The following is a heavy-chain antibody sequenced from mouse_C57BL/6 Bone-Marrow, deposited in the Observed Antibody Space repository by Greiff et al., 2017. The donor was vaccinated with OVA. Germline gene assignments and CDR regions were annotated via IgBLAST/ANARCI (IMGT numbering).Heavy chain of an antibody. D-gene: IGHD1-1*01. V-gene: IGHV8-12*01. CDR2: IYWDDDK. Sequence: QVTLKVSGPGILQSSQTLSLTCSFSGFSLSTSGMGVSWIRQPSGKGLEWLAHIYWDDDKRYNPSLKSRLTISKDTSRNQVFLKITSVDTADTATYYCARTPITTVVATEWYFDVWGTGTTVTVSS. CDR1: GFSLSTSGMG. J-gene: IGHJ1*03. CDR3: ARTPITTVVATEWYFDV.